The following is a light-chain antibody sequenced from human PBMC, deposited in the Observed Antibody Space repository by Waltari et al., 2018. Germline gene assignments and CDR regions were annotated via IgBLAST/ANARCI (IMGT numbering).Light chain of an antibody. V-gene: IGLV1-51*02. CDR1: GSNIGNNY. CDR2: ENN. J-gene: IGLJ3*02. CDR3: ATWDSNLSGV. Sequence: QSVFTQPPSVSAAPGQKVTISCSGSGSNIGNNYVSWYQQLPGTAPKLLIYENNKRPSGIPDRFSASKSGTSATLGITGLQTGDEADYYCATWDSNLSGVFGGGTKLTVL.